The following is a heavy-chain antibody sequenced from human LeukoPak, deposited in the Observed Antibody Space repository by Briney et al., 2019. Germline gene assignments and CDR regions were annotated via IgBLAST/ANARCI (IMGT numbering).Heavy chain of an antibody. CDR3: ARERTYYYDSNPDYFDY. Sequence: PGGSPRLSCAASGFTFDDYGMSWVRQAPGKGLEWVSGINWNGGSTSYADSVKGRFTISRDNAKNSLYLQMNSLRAGDTALYYCARERTYYYDSNPDYFDYWGQGTPVTVSS. CDR1: GFTFDDYG. CDR2: INWNGGST. V-gene: IGHV3-20*04. J-gene: IGHJ4*02. D-gene: IGHD3-22*01.